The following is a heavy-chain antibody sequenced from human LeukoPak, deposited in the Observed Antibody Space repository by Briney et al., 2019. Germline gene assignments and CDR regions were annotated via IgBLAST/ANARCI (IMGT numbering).Heavy chain of an antibody. CDR2: ISGSGGST. CDR3: AKEGDGYNWYYYYYMDV. V-gene: IGHV3-23*01. D-gene: IGHD5-24*01. Sequence: PGGSLRLSCAASGFTFSSYAMSWVRKAPGKGLEWVSAISGSGGSTYYADSVKGRFTISRDNSKNTLYLQMNSLRAEDTAVYYCAKEGDGYNWYYYYYMDVWGKGTTVTVSS. J-gene: IGHJ6*03. CDR1: GFTFSSYA.